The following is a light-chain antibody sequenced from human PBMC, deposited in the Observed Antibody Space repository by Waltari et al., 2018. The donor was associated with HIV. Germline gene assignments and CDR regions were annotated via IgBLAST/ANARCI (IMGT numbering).Light chain of an antibody. CDR3: FSVAGAYTPMF. Sequence: QSALIQLASFYGSPGESNILACTGDSNNIGGYNLVSWYHQHPGRAPKLIIHGVNRRPSDVSSRFSCSLAGTPAAMTRSGLQAEDEALYFVFSVAGAYTPMFFGGGTKLTVL. J-gene: IGLJ2*01. CDR2: GVN. V-gene: IGLV2-23*02. CDR1: SNNIGGYNL.